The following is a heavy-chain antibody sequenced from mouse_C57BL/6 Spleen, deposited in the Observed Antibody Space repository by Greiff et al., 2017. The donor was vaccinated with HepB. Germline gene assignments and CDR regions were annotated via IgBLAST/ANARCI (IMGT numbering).Heavy chain of an antibody. V-gene: IGHV1-54*01. D-gene: IGHD1-1*01. Sequence: VQLQQSGAELVRPGTSVKVSCKASGYAFTNYLIEWVKQRPGQGLEWIGVINPGSGGTNYNEKFKGKATLTADKSSSTAYMQLSSLTSEDSAVYFCARYYDAGFAYWGQGTLVTVSA. CDR1: GYAFTNYL. J-gene: IGHJ3*01. CDR3: ARYYDAGFAY. CDR2: INPGSGGT.